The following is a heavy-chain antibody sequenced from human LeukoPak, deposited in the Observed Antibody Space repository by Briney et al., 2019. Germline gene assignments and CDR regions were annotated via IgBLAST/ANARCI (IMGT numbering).Heavy chain of an antibody. CDR2: ISTNGGRT. V-gene: IGHV3-64*01. CDR3: ARPGLEDGMDV. D-gene: IGHD6-19*01. CDR1: GFTFSSYA. Sequence: PGGSLRLSCAASGFTFSSYAMRWVPHAPGERLEYISAISTNGGRTYYANSVKGRFTISRANSKNTIYRQMGGLRPEDMAGYYGARPGLEDGMDVWGQGTLVTVSS. J-gene: IGHJ6*01.